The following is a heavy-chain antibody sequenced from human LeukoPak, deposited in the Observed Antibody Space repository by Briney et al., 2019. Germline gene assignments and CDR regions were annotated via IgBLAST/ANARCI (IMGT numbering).Heavy chain of an antibody. V-gene: IGHV3-48*01. CDR1: GFTFSSYS. D-gene: IGHD5-12*01. CDR2: ISSSSSTI. CDR3: AREKYSGYGGWYYYYYMDV. J-gene: IGHJ6*03. Sequence: PGGSLRLSCAASGFTFSSYSMNWVRQAPGKGLEWVSYISSSSSTIYYADSVKGRFTISRDNAKNSLYLQMNSLRAEDTAVYYCAREKYSGYGGWYYYYYMDVWGKGTTVTVSS.